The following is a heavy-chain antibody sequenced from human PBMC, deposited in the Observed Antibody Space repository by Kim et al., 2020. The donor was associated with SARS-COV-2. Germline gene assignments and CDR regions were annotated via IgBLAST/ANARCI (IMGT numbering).Heavy chain of an antibody. CDR2: INHSGST. CDR3: ARVNKENYVWGSYRLGWFDP. CDR1: GGSFSGYY. V-gene: IGHV4-34*01. J-gene: IGHJ5*02. D-gene: IGHD3-16*02. Sequence: SETLSLTCAVYGGSFSGYYWSWIRQPPGKGLEWIGEINHSGSTNYNPSLKSRVTISVDTSKNQFSLKLSSVTAADTAVYYCARVNKENYVWGSYRLGWFDPWGQGTLVTVSS.